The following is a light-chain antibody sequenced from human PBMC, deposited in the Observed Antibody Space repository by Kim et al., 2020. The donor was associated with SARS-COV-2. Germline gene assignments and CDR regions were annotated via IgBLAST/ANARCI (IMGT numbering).Light chain of an antibody. CDR3: QQTYSTPLT. V-gene: IGKV1-39*01. Sequence: ASVGDTVTITCRASQSIINYLSWYQQKPGNAPTLLIYAASSLQSGVPSRFSGSGSGTAFTLSISSLQPDDFAIYYCQQTYSTPLTFGGGTKVDIK. J-gene: IGKJ4*01. CDR2: AAS. CDR1: QSIINY.